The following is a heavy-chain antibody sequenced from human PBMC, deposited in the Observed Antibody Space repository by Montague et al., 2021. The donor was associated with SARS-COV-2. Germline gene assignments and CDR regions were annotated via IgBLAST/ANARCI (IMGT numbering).Heavy chain of an antibody. Sequence: SVKVSCKASGYIFSSYSISWVRQAPGQGLEWMGWISTYDYKTNYAQMVQGRVTVTTDTSTSTVYMELRSLRSDDTAVYYCARDWYCRGGRYHNTFDIWGQGTLVTVSS. J-gene: IGHJ3*02. CDR3: ARDWYCRGGRYHNTFDI. D-gene: IGHD2-15*01. V-gene: IGHV1-18*01. CDR1: GYIFSSYS. CDR2: ISTYDYKT.